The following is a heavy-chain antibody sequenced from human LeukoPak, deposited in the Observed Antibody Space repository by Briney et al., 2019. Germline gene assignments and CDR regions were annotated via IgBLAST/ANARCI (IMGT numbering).Heavy chain of an antibody. CDR3: ATVRSNYYYYYMDV. Sequence: GGSLRLSCAASGFTLSSYWMTWVRQAPGKGLEWVANIKQDGSEKYYVDSVKCRFTISRDNAKNSLYLQMNSLRAEDTAVYYCATVRSNYYYYYMDVWGKGTTVTVSS. CDR1: GFTLSSYW. J-gene: IGHJ6*03. CDR2: IKQDGSEK. D-gene: IGHD1-14*01. V-gene: IGHV3-7*01.